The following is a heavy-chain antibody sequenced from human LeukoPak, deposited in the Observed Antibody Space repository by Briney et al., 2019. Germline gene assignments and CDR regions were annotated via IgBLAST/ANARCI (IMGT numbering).Heavy chain of an antibody. V-gene: IGHV3-21*01. D-gene: IGHD2-2*01. Sequence: GGSLRLSCAASGFTFSSYSMNWVRQAPGKGLEWVSSISSSSSYIYYADSVKGRFTISRDNSKNTLYLQMNSLRAEDTAVYYCAREVRIEDIVVVPAAGENWFDPWGQGTLVTVSS. CDR1: GFTFSSYS. CDR3: AREVRIEDIVVVPAAGENWFDP. CDR2: ISSSSSYI. J-gene: IGHJ5*02.